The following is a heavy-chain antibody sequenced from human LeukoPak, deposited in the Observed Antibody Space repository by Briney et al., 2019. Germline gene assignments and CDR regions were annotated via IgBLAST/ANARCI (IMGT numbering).Heavy chain of an antibody. J-gene: IGHJ4*02. CDR2: VSYDGSHK. CDR3: ARASWISTADAVC. CDR1: GVTFSGYA. D-gene: IGHD2-2*03. Sequence: PGGSLRLSCAASGVTFSGYALHWVRQAPGKGLEWVAVVSYDGSHKYYTDSVKGRFTLSRDDSRNTVYLQLNNLRVEDTAMYYCARASWISTADAVCWGQGTQVTVSS. V-gene: IGHV3-30*14.